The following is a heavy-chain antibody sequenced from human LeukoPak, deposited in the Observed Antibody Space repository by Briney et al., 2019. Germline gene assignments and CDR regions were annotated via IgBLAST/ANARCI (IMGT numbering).Heavy chain of an antibody. CDR3: TRDSGPIYCSGGSCYAGWFDP. V-gene: IGHV3-49*04. CDR2: IRSKAYGGTT. CDR1: GFTFSSYG. Sequence: GGSLRLSCAASGFTFSSYGMHWVRQAPGKGLEWVGFIRSKAYGGTTEYAASVKGRFTISRDDSKSIAYLQMNSLKTEDTAVYYCTRDSGPIYCSGGSCYAGWFDPWGQGTLVTVSS. J-gene: IGHJ5*02. D-gene: IGHD2-15*01.